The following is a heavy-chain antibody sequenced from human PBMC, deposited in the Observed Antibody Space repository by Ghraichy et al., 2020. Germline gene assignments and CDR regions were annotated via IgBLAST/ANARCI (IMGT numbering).Heavy chain of an antibody. V-gene: IGHV3-7*01. J-gene: IGHJ6*02. CDR2: IKQDGSEK. CDR1: GFTFSSYW. CDR3: ARDKCGGSCYRYYYYGMDV. Sequence: GSLRLSCAASGFTFSSYWMSWVRQAPGKGLEWVANIKQDGSEKYYVDSVKGRFTISRDNAKNSLYLQMNSLRAEDTAVYYSARDKCGGSCYRYYYYGMDVWGQGTTVTVSS. D-gene: IGHD2-15*01.